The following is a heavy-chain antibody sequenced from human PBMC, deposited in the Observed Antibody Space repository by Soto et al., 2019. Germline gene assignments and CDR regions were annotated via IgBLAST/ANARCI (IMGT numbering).Heavy chain of an antibody. Sequence: QITLNESGPTVVKPAETLTLTCTFSGFSLTTSGVGVGWIRPSPGKAPEWLALIYWDDDKRYSASLKSRLTITKDPSKNQGVLTMASVDPADTATYYCAHRILRTVFGLVTTTAIYFDFWGQGTPVVVSS. V-gene: IGHV2-5*02. CDR3: AHRILRTVFGLVTTTAIYFDF. CDR1: GFSLTTSGVG. D-gene: IGHD3-3*01. J-gene: IGHJ4*02. CDR2: IYWDDDK.